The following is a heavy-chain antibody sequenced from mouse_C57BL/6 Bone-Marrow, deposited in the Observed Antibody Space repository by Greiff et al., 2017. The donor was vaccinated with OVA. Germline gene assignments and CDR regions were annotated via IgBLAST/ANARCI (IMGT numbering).Heavy chain of an antibody. CDR3: SEDSAVYYCARYYGSYWYFDV. D-gene: IGHD1-1*01. CDR1: YTFSRRVH. Sequence: QVHVKQSGPELARPWASVKISCQAFYTFSRRVHFAIRDTNYWMQWVKQRPGQGLEWIGDIYPGNGDTSYNQKFKGKATLTADKSSSTAYMQLSSLTSEDSAVYYCARYYGSYWYFDVWGTGTTVTVSS. CDR2: GQGLEWIG. J-gene: IGHJ1*03. V-gene: IGHV1-87*01.